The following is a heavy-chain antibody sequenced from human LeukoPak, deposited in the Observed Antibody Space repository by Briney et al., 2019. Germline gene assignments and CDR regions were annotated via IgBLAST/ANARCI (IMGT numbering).Heavy chain of an antibody. CDR2: ISGSGGST. Sequence: GGSLRLSCAASGFTFSSYAMSWVRQAPGKGLGWVSAISGSGGSTYYADSVKGRFTISRDNSKNTLYLQMNSLRAEDTAVYYCARGLLTTPTFDYWGQGTLVTVSS. V-gene: IGHV3-23*01. D-gene: IGHD2-15*01. J-gene: IGHJ4*02. CDR3: ARGLLTTPTFDY. CDR1: GFTFSSYA.